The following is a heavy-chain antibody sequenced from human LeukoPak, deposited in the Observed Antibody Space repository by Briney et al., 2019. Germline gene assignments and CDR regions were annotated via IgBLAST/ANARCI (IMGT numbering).Heavy chain of an antibody. J-gene: IGHJ5*02. V-gene: IGHV4-39*01. D-gene: IGHD3-22*01. CDR2: IYYSGST. CDR3: ARLSWGSDSSGYYYDWFDP. Sequence: SEALSLTCTVSGGSISSSSYYWGWIRQPPGKGLEWIGSIYYSGSTYYNPSLKSRVTISVDTSKNQFSLKLSSVTAADTAVHYCARLSWGSDSSGYYYDWFDPWGQGTLVTVSS. CDR1: GGSISSSSYY.